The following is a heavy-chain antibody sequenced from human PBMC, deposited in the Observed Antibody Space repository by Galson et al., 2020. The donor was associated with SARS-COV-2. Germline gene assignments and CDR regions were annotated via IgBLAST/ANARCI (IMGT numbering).Heavy chain of an antibody. CDR2: ISSSSSYI. CDR1: GFTFSSYS. V-gene: IGHV3-21*01. Sequence: GGSLRLSCAASGFTFSSYSMNWVRQAPGKGLEWVSSISSSSSYIYYADSVKGRFTISRDNAKNSLYLQMNSLRAEDTAVYYCARTGSPDYLSYGMDVWGQGTTVTVSS. CDR3: ARTGSPDYLSYGMDV. J-gene: IGHJ6*02. D-gene: IGHD1-26*01.